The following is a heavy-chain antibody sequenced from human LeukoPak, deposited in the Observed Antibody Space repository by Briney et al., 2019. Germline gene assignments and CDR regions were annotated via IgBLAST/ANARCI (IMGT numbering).Heavy chain of an antibody. CDR3: ANSRRWLQCPPFDY. J-gene: IGHJ4*02. D-gene: IGHD5-24*01. CDR2: IYSSGNT. V-gene: IGHV4-59*01. Sequence: SETLSLTCAVSRGSTSNYYWSWIRQPPGKGLEWIGYIYSSGNTKYNPSLKSRVTISIDTSKNQFSLNLTSVTAADTAVYYCANSRRWLQCPPFDYWGQGTLVTVSS. CDR1: RGSTSNYY.